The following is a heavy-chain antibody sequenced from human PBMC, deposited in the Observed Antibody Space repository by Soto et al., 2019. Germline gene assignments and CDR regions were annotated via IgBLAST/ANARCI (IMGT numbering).Heavy chain of an antibody. CDR2: INHSGST. CDR3: ARLGGSFDFDY. V-gene: IGHV4-34*01. J-gene: IGHJ4*02. D-gene: IGHD1-26*01. Sequence: SETLSLTCAVYGGSFSGYYWSWIRQPPGKGLEWIGEINHSGSTNYNPSLKSRVTISVDTSKNQFSLKLSSLTAADTAVYYCARLGGSFDFDYWGQGTLVT. CDR1: GGSFSGYY.